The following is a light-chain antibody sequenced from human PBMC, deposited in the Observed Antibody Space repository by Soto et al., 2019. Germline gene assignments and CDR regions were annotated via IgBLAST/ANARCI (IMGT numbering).Light chain of an antibody. CDR3: CSYAGSSPWV. V-gene: IGLV2-23*02. CDR2: AVS. CDR1: SSDVGSYNL. Sequence: QSALTQPASVSGSPGQSITISCTGTSSDVGSYNLVSWYQQHPGKAPKLMIFAVSKRPSGVSHRFSGSKSGNTASLTISGLQAEDEADYYCCSYAGSSPWVFGGGTKLTVL. J-gene: IGLJ3*02.